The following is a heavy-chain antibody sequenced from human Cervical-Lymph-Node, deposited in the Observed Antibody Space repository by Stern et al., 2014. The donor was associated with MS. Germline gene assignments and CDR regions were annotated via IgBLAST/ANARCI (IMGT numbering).Heavy chain of an antibody. CDR1: GYMFTGYY. D-gene: IGHD6-19*01. Sequence: QVQLVQSGAEVKKPGASVKVSCKASGYMFTGYYIHWVRQAPGQGPEWMGWINPNSGDTNYAQKFQGRVTMTRDTSISTAYMELSRLRSDDTAVYYCARRASSGWPFDSWGQGTLVTVSS. CDR2: INPNSGDT. J-gene: IGHJ4*02. V-gene: IGHV1-2*02. CDR3: ARRASSGWPFDS.